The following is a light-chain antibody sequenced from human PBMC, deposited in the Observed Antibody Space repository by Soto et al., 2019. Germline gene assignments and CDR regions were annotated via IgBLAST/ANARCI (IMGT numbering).Light chain of an antibody. CDR2: AAS. J-gene: IGKJ4*01. V-gene: IGKV1-39*01. CDR1: QSISSY. Sequence: IHMTQSPSSLSASVGDRVTITCRASQSISSYLNWYHQKPGKAPKLLIYAASSLQSGAPSRFSGSGSGTDFTLTISSLQPEDFATYYCQQSYSTRLTFGGGTKV. CDR3: QQSYSTRLT.